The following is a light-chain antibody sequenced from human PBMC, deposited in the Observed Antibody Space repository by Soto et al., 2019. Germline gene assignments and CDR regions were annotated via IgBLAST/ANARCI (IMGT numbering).Light chain of an antibody. CDR3: QQFFNTPLT. V-gene: IGKV4-1*01. CDR2: WAS. Sequence: DIVMTQSPDSLAVSLGERATINCKSSQSVLYSSNNKNYLAWYQQKPGQPPKLLIYWASTRESGVPDRFSGSGSGTDFTLTISTLQAEDAAVYYCQQFFNTPLTFGGGTKVGI. CDR1: QSVLYSSNNKNY. J-gene: IGKJ4*01.